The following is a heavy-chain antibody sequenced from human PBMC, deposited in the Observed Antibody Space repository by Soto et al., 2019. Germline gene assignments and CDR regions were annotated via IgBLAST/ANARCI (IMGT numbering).Heavy chain of an antibody. V-gene: IGHV4-59*01. CDR1: GGSISSYY. CDR2: IYYSGST. Sequence: SETLSLTCTVSGGSISSYYWSWIRQPPGKGLEWIGYIYYSGSTNYDPSLKSRVTISVDTSKNQFSLKLSSVTAADTAVYYCARSLYYYDSSGYSFDYWGQGTLVTVSS. J-gene: IGHJ4*02. CDR3: ARSLYYYDSSGYSFDY. D-gene: IGHD3-22*01.